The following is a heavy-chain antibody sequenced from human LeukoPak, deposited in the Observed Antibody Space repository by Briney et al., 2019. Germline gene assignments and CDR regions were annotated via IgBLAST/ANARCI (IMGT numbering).Heavy chain of an antibody. D-gene: IGHD3-22*01. Sequence: SETLSLTCTVYGVSITSYYWSWIRQPPGKGLEWIGSMCHSGSTNDHPSLKSRVTTSVDTSKNQFSLKLSSVTAADTAVYYCARRGYYYDSSHYYYFDYWGQGTLVTVSS. V-gene: IGHV4-59*08. CDR2: MCHSGST. CDR3: ARRGYYYDSSHYYYFDY. CDR1: GVSITSYY. J-gene: IGHJ4*02.